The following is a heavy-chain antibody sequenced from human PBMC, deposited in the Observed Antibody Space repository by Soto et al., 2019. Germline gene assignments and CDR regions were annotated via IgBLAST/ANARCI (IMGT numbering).Heavy chain of an antibody. CDR1: GGSISSYY. Sequence: SETLSLTCTVSGGSISSYYWSWIRQPPGKGLEWIGYIYYSGSTNYNPSLKSRVTISVDTSKNQFSLKLSSVTAADTAVYYCARHPAHYYDILTGPDYWGQGTLVTVS. J-gene: IGHJ4*02. CDR3: ARHPAHYYDILTGPDY. D-gene: IGHD3-9*01. V-gene: IGHV4-59*08. CDR2: IYYSGST.